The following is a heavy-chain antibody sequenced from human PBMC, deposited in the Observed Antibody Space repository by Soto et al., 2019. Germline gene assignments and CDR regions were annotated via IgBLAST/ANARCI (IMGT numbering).Heavy chain of an antibody. D-gene: IGHD3-22*01. Sequence: GGSLRLSCAASGFTFSSYSMNWVRQAPGKGLEWVSYISSSSSTIYYADSVKGRFTISRDNAKNSLYLQMNSLRAEDTAVYYCARGGGYYDSIGYYGGHYFDYWGQGT. CDR1: GFTFSSYS. CDR3: ARGGGYYDSIGYYGGHYFDY. J-gene: IGHJ4*02. V-gene: IGHV3-48*01. CDR2: ISSSSSTI.